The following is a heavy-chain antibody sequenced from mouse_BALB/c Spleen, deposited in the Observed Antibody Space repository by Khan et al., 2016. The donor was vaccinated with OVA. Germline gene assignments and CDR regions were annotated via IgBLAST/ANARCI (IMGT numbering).Heavy chain of an antibody. D-gene: IGHD2-12*01. J-gene: IGHJ2*01. CDR3: TTAYYRYYLYY. CDR1: GSTFTSYG. CDR2: IYPGNGYT. V-gene: IGHV1S134*01. Sequence: EVQLQESGAELGRPGSSVKLSCKTSGSTFTSYGIKWVKQRPGQGLEWIGYIYPGNGYTEYNERFQGKAILTSDTSSSTAYMQLRSLTSEDSAIYFCTTAYYRYYLYYWGQGATLTVSS.